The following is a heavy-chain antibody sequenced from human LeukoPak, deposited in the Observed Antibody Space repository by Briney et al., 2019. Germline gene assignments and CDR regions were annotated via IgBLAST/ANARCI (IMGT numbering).Heavy chain of an antibody. J-gene: IGHJ5*02. V-gene: IGHV3-74*01. CDR2: IDYDGITT. Sequence: GGSLRLSCAASGFSLSTFWMHWVRQAPGKGLAWVSRIDYDGITTTYADSVKGRFTISRDNAKNTLYLQMNSLRAEDTAVYYCTHLGWFDPWGQGTLVTVSS. CDR1: GFSLSTFW. CDR3: THLGWFDP.